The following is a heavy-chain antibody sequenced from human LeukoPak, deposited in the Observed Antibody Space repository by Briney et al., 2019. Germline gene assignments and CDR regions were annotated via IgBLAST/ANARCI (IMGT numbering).Heavy chain of an antibody. J-gene: IGHJ4*02. CDR2: INSSVST. CDR3: AYSGSYGHLGY. D-gene: IGHD1-26*01. Sequence: PSETLSLTCTVSGGSISSNAYYWAWIRQPPGKGLEWIGSINSSVSTYYNPSLKSRVTISVDTSKNQFSLRLSSVTAADTALYYCAYSGSYGHLGYWGQGIPVTVSS. CDR1: GGSISSNAYY. V-gene: IGHV4-39*01.